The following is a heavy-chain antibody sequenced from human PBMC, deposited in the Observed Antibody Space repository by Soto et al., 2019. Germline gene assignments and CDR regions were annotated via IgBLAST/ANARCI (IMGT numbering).Heavy chain of an antibody. CDR1: GFTFSSYA. D-gene: IGHD2-15*01. CDR2: VSIGGST. V-gene: IGHV3-23*01. CDR3: ATRRGAGGHFDY. J-gene: IGHJ4*02. Sequence: DVQLLESGGGLVQPEGSLRLSCAASGFTFSSYAMGWVRQGPGKGLEWVAVVSIGGSTHYADSVRGRFTISRDNSKNTLSLQMNSLKAEDTAVYFCATRRGAGGHFDYWGQGALVTGSS.